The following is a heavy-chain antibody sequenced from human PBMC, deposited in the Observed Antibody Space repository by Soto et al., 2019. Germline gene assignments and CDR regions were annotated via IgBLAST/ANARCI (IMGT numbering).Heavy chain of an antibody. CDR1: GASVSSGSFY. V-gene: IGHV4-61*01. CDR2: IYNNETF. J-gene: IGHJ4*02. Sequence: TSETLSLTCSVSGASVSSGSFYWSWIRQPPGKGLEWIGFIYNNETFNYNPSLKSRVTLSVDTSKHQFSLKLSSVTAADTAVYYCARVPLRYSSSHNFDSWGQGALVTVSS. CDR3: ARVPLRYSSSHNFDS. D-gene: IGHD6-19*01.